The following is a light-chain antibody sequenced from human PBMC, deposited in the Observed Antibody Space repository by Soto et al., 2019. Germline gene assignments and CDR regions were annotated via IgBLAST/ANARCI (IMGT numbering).Light chain of an antibody. Sequence: QSVLTQPPSVSGAPGQRVTISCAGSSSNIGAGYDVHWYQQRPGTAPKLLIFGNTNRPSGVPDRFSGSKSGTSASLAITGLQAEDEADYYCQSYDSSLSAYVFATGTKVTVL. V-gene: IGLV1-40*01. CDR3: QSYDSSLSAYV. CDR2: GNT. J-gene: IGLJ1*01. CDR1: SSNIGAGYD.